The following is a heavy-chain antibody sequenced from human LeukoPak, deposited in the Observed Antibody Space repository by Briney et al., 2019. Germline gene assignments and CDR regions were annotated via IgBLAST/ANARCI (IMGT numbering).Heavy chain of an antibody. CDR3: ARAQGWFGDLWYYYYYMDV. J-gene: IGHJ6*03. D-gene: IGHD3-10*01. V-gene: IGHV4-39*07. CDR2: IYYSGST. CDR1: GGSISSSSYY. Sequence: PSETLSLTCTVSGGSISSSSYYWGWIRQPPGKGLEWIGSIYYSGSTYYNPSLKSRVTISVDTSKNQFSLKLSSVTAADTAVYYCARAQGWFGDLWYYYYYMDVWGKGTTVTVSS.